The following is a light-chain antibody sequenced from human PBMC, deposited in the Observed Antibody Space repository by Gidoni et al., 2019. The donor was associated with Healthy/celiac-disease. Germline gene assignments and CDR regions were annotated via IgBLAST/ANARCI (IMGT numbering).Light chain of an antibody. V-gene: IGKV1-39*01. CDR1: QSISIY. Sequence: IQMTQSPSSLSASVGDRVTITCRASQSISIYLNWYQQKPGKAPKLLIYAASSLQSGVPSRFSGSGSGTDFTLTISSLQPEDFATYYCQQSYSTPATFGQGTKLEIK. J-gene: IGKJ2*01. CDR3: QQSYSTPAT. CDR2: AAS.